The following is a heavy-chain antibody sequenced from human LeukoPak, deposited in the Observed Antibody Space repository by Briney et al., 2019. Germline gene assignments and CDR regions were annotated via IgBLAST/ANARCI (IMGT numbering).Heavy chain of an antibody. Sequence: PGGSLRLSCAASGFTFSSYWMRWVRQAPGKGLVWVSRINSDGSSTSYADSVKGRFTISRDNAKNTLYLQMNSLRAEDTAVYYCARVGYDSSGYYDYFDYWGQGTLVTVSS. CDR2: INSDGSST. J-gene: IGHJ4*02. CDR3: ARVGYDSSGYYDYFDY. D-gene: IGHD3-22*01. CDR1: GFTFSSYW. V-gene: IGHV3-74*01.